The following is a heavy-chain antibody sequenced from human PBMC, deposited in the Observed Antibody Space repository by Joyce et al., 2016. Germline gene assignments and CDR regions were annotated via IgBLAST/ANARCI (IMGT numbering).Heavy chain of an antibody. Sequence: EVQLLESGGGLVQPGESLRLSCAASGFNFNIYAMTWVRQTPGKGLELVSGITGSGGCTYYADLVKGRFTISRDNSKNTLYLQMNSLRADDAALYYCAKGSDYNPTNFDYWGQGTLVTVSS. D-gene: IGHD4-11*01. CDR2: ITGSGGCT. J-gene: IGHJ4*02. V-gene: IGHV3-23*01. CDR1: GFNFNIYA. CDR3: AKGSDYNPTNFDY.